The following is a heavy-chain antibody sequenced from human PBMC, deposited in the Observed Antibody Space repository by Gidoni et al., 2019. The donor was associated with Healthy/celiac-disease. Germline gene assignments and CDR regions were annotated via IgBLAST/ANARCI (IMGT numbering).Heavy chain of an antibody. V-gene: IGHV4-34*01. CDR3: ARLGFPRGYSYGPRGAFDI. D-gene: IGHD5-18*01. J-gene: IGHJ3*02. Sequence: QVQLQQWGAGLLKPSETLSLTCAVYGGSFSGYYWSWIRQPPGKGLEWIGEINHSGSTNYNPSLKRRVTISVDTSKNQFSLKLSSVTAADTAVYYCARLGFPRGYSYGPRGAFDIWGQGTMVTVSS. CDR1: GGSFSGYY. CDR2: INHSGST.